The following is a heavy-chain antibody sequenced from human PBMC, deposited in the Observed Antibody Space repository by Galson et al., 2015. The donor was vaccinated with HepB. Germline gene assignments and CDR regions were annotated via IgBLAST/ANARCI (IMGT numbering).Heavy chain of an antibody. CDR1: GHSFRSYG. J-gene: IGHJ5*02. Sequence: SVKVSCKVSGHSFRSYGLSWVRQAPGQELEWLGWFNAYNGDTKYAQKFQDRVTLTTDTSTTTFYMELKSLRSDDTAVYYCAKADFYYGTGSSPWGQGTLVTVSS. V-gene: IGHV1-18*04. CDR2: FNAYNGDT. D-gene: IGHD3-10*01. CDR3: AKADFYYGTGSSP.